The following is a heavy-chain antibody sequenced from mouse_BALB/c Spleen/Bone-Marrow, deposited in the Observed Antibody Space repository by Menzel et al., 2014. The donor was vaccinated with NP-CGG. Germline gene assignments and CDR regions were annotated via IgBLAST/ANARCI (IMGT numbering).Heavy chain of an antibody. D-gene: IGHD2-14*01. CDR3: ARGGYDVGTFAY. CDR1: GYSFTCYS. J-gene: IGHJ3*01. V-gene: IGHV1-39*01. Sequence: LVESGPGLEKPGASVKISCEASGYSFTCYSLNWVKLSNGKSLEWIGKIDPYYGDTGYNQKFKDKAALTVDKSSTTAYMHLKSLTSEDSAVYYCARGGYDVGTFAYWGQGTLVTVSA. CDR2: IDPYYGDT.